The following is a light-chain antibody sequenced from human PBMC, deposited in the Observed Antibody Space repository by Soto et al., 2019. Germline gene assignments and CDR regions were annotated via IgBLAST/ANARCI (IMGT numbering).Light chain of an antibody. CDR2: GAS. Sequence: DIVLTQSPGTLSLSPGERATLSCRASQSVSSSYLAWYQQKPGQAPRLLIYGASRRATGIPDRFSGSGSGTDFTLTISRLEPEEFAVYYCQQCGRSPRTFGQGTKVEIK. V-gene: IGKV3-20*01. CDR1: QSVSSSY. J-gene: IGKJ1*01. CDR3: QQCGRSPRT.